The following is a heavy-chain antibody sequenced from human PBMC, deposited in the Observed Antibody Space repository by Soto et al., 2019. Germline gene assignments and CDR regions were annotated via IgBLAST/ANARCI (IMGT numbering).Heavy chain of an antibody. CDR1: GFTFSPYW. D-gene: IGHD3-10*01. Sequence: EVQLVESGGGLVQPGGSLRLSCAAAGFTFSPYWMHWVRQAPGKGLMWVSCITGDGSSTTYADSVEGRFTISRDNAKNTVYLQMNSLRSEDTAVYYCVRSSFSYYFDSWGQGTLVTVSS. CDR3: VRSSFSYYFDS. V-gene: IGHV3-74*01. CDR2: ITGDGSST. J-gene: IGHJ4*02.